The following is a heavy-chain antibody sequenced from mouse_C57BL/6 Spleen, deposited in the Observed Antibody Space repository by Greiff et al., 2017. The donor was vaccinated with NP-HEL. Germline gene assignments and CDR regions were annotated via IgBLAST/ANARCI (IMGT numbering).Heavy chain of an antibody. D-gene: IGHD1-1*01. CDR3: ERPSTVGGFDY. V-gene: IGHV1-80*01. CDR1: GYAFSSYW. J-gene: IGHJ2*01. CDR2: IYPGDGDT. Sequence: VQLQQSGAELVKPGASVKISCKASGYAFSSYWMNWVKQRPGKGLEWIGQIYPGDGDTNYNGKFKGKATLTADKSSSTAYMQLSSLTSEDSAVYFCERPSTVGGFDYWGQGTTLTVSS.